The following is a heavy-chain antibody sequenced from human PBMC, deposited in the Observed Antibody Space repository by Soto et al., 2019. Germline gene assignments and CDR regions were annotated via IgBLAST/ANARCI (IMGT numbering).Heavy chain of an antibody. V-gene: IGHV4-38-2*02. CDR1: GYSISTGNY. D-gene: IGHD1-26*01. J-gene: IGHJ4*02. Sequence: PSETLSLTCPVSGYSISTGNYWGWIRQPPGKGLEWIGSIYQSGSTYYNPSLRGRATISVDTSKNQFSLRLSSVTAADTAVYYCARVLGAPLYYFDCCGQGTMATVYS. CDR2: IYQSGST. CDR3: ARVLGAPLYYFDC.